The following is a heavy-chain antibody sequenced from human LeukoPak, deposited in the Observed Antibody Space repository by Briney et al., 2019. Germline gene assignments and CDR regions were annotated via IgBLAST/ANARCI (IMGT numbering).Heavy chain of an antibody. Sequence: GRSLRLSCAASGFTFSSYGMHWVRQAPGKGLEWVAVISYDGSNKYYADSVKGRFTISRDNSKNTLYLQMNSLRAEDTAVYYCAKDSRYSSSWYFDYWGQGTLVTVSS. V-gene: IGHV3-30*18. J-gene: IGHJ4*02. D-gene: IGHD6-13*01. CDR1: GFTFSSYG. CDR3: AKDSRYSSSWYFDY. CDR2: ISYDGSNK.